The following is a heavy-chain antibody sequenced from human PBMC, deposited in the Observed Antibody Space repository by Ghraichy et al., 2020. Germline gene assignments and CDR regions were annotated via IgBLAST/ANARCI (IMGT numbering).Heavy chain of an antibody. D-gene: IGHD4-23*01. CDR2: ISYTETT. J-gene: IGHJ3*02. CDR3: ARNQHGGNDAFDI. CDR1: GGSINGYY. Sequence: SETLSLTCTVSGGSINGYYWSWIRQPPGEGLEYIGYISYTETTNNNPSLKSRVTISVDTSRNQLSLKLSSVTTADTAVYYCARNQHGGNDAFDIWGQGTLVTVSS. V-gene: IGHV4-59*01.